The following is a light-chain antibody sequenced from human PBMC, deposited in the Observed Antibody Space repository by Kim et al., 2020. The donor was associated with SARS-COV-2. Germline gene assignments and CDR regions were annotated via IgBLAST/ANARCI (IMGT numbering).Light chain of an antibody. J-gene: IGLJ3*02. CDR2: GKN. V-gene: IGLV3-19*01. Sequence: SSELTQDPAVSVALGQTVRITCQGDSLRSYYAGWXQQQPGQAPVLVIYGKNNRPSGIPDRFSGSSSGNTASLTITGAQAEDEADYYCNSRDSSGNHLVFG. CDR1: SLRSYY. CDR3: NSRDSSGNHLV.